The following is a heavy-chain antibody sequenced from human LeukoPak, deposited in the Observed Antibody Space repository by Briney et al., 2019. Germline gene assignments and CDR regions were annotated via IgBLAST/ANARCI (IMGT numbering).Heavy chain of an antibody. CDR2: IRYDGSNK. Sequence: GGSLRLSRAASGFTFTSYGMYWVRQAPGKGLEWLAFIRYDGSNKYYADSVKGRFTISRDNSKNTLYLQMNSLRAEDTAVYYCAQGQAIFGVVRGFDYWGQGTLVTVSS. CDR3: AQGQAIFGVVRGFDY. J-gene: IGHJ4*02. V-gene: IGHV3-30*02. CDR1: GFTFTSYG. D-gene: IGHD3-3*01.